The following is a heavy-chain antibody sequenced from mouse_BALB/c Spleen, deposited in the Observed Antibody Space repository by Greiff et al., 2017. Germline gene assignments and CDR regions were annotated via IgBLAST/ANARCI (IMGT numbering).Heavy chain of an antibody. J-gene: IGHJ4*01. Sequence: QVQLQQSGAELVKPGTSVKLSCKASGYNFTSYWINWVKLRPGQGLEWIGDIYPGSGSTNYNEKFKSKATLTVDTSSSTAYMQLSSLASEDSALYYCARGGGSGDYYAMDYWGQGTSVTVSS. CDR3: ARGGGSGDYYAMDY. D-gene: IGHD1-1*01. CDR1: GYNFTSYW. V-gene: IGHV1-55*01. CDR2: IYPGSGST.